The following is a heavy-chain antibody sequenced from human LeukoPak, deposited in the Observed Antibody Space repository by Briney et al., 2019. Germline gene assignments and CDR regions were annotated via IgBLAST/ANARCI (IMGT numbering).Heavy chain of an antibody. Sequence: PSETLSLTCAVSGYFISSGYYWGWIRQPPGKGLEWIGSIYHSGSTYYNPSLKSRVTISVDTSTNKFSLKLSSVTAADTAVYYCARSGWFGWFDPWGQGTLVTVSS. CDR1: GYFISSGYY. V-gene: IGHV4-38-2*01. CDR3: ARSGWFGWFDP. D-gene: IGHD3-10*01. CDR2: IYHSGST. J-gene: IGHJ5*02.